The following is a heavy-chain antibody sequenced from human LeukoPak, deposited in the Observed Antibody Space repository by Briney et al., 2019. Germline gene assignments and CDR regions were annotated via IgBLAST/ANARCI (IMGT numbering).Heavy chain of an antibody. CDR3: ARGGSGYYIFYFDY. D-gene: IGHD3-3*01. V-gene: IGHV1-18*01. CDR1: GYTFTSYG. J-gene: IGHJ4*02. Sequence: ASVKVSCKASGYTFTSYGISLVRQAPRQGLEWMGWFSAYNGNTNYTQTRQGRVTMTTDTSTSTAYTELRSLRSDDTAVYYCARGGSGYYIFYFDYWGQGTLVTVSS. CDR2: FSAYNGNT.